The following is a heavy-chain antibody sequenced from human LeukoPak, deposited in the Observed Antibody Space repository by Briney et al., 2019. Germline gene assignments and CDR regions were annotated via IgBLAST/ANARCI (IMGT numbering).Heavy chain of an antibody. CDR1: GYSISSGYY. Sequence: PSETLSLTCTVSGYSISSGYYWGWIRQPPGKGLEWIAIIYHSGITYYNPSLKSRVTISVDTSKNQFSLKLTSVTAADTAVYYCARTLGRGSADYWGQGTLVTVSS. CDR3: ARTLGRGSADY. J-gene: IGHJ4*02. D-gene: IGHD3-10*01. V-gene: IGHV4-38-2*02. CDR2: IYHSGIT.